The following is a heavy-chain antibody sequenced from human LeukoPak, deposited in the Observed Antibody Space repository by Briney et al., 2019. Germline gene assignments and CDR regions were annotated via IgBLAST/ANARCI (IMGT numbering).Heavy chain of an antibody. CDR3: ARAEYSSGWYDY. V-gene: IGHV3-48*03. CDR1: GFTFSSYE. D-gene: IGHD6-19*01. J-gene: IGHJ4*02. CDR2: ISSSGSTI. Sequence: GGSLRLSCAASGFTFSSYEMNWVRQAPGKGLEWVSYISSSGSTIYYADSVKGRFTISRDNAKNSLYLQMNSLRAEDTAVYYRARAEYSSGWYDYWGQGTLVTVSS.